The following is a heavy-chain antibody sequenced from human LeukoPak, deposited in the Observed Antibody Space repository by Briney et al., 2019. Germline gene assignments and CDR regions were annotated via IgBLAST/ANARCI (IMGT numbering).Heavy chain of an antibody. V-gene: IGHV1-8*01. Sequence: ASVTVSFKASGYTFTSYDINWVRQATGQGLEWMGWMNPNSGNTGYAQKFQGRVTMTRNTSISTAYMELSSLRSEDTAVYYCARIGYCSSTSCYGNWFDPWGQGTLVTVSS. J-gene: IGHJ5*02. CDR1: GYTFTSYD. CDR3: ARIGYCSSTSCYGNWFDP. D-gene: IGHD2-2*01. CDR2: MNPNSGNT.